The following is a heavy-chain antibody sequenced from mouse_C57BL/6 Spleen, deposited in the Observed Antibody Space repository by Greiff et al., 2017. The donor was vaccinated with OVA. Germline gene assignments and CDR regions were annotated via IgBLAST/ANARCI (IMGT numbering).Heavy chain of an antibody. CDR2: IWSGGST. D-gene: IGHD3-2*01. Sequence: VMLVESGPGLVQPSQSLSITCTVSGFSLTSYGVHWVRQSPGKGLEWLGVIWSGGSTDYNAAFISRLSISKDNSKSQVFFKMNSLQADDTAIYYCARRDTYWYFDVWGTGTTVTVSS. J-gene: IGHJ1*03. CDR1: GFSLTSYG. CDR3: ARRDTYWYFDV. V-gene: IGHV2-2*01.